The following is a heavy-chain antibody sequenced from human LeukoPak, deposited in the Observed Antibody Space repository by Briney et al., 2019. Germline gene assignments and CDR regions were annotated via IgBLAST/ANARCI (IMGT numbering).Heavy chain of an antibody. Sequence: PSETLSLTCTVSGGSISSYYWSWIRQPPGKGLEWIGYIYYSGSTNYNPSLKSRVTISVDTSKNQFSLKLSSVTAADTAVYYCARSRQQLVLVWFDPWGQGTLVTVSS. J-gene: IGHJ5*02. CDR2: IYYSGST. V-gene: IGHV4-59*01. CDR1: GGSISSYY. D-gene: IGHD6-13*01. CDR3: ARSRQQLVLVWFDP.